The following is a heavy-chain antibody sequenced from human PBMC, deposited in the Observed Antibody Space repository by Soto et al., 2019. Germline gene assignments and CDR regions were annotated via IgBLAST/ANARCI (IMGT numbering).Heavy chain of an antibody. Sequence: KTSETLSLTCAVYGGSFSGYYWSWIRQPPGKGLEWIGEINHSGSTNYNPSLKSRVTISVDTSKNQFSLKLSSVTAADTAVYYCARGRFYFVYWGQGTLVTVSS. V-gene: IGHV4-34*01. CDR3: ARGRFYFVY. CDR2: INHSGST. J-gene: IGHJ4*02. CDR1: GGSFSGYY.